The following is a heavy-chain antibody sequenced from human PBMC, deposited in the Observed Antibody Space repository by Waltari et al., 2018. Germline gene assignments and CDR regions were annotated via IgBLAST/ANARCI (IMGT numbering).Heavy chain of an antibody. CDR2: LSSSSSYI. CDR1: GFTFSSYS. Sequence: EVQLVESGGGLVKPGGSLRLSCAASGFTFSSYSMNWVRQAPGKGLVWVSSLSSSSSYIYYADSVKGRFTIARDNAKNSLYLQMNSLRAEDTAVYYCARDCSGGSCYAYWGQGTLVTVSS. V-gene: IGHV3-21*01. J-gene: IGHJ4*02. D-gene: IGHD2-15*01. CDR3: ARDCSGGSCYAY.